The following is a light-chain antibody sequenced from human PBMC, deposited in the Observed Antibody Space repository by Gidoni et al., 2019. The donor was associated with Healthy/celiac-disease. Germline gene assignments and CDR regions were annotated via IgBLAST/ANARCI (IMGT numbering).Light chain of an antibody. V-gene: IGLV2-8*01. CDR3: SSYAGSNYVV. CDR2: EVS. CDR1: SSDVGGYNY. Sequence: QSALTQPPSASGPPGQSVTISCTGTSSDVGGYNYVSWYQQHPGKAPKLMIYEVSTRPSGVPARFSGSRSGNTASLTVSGLQAEDEADYYCSSYAGSNYVVFGGGTKLT. J-gene: IGLJ2*01.